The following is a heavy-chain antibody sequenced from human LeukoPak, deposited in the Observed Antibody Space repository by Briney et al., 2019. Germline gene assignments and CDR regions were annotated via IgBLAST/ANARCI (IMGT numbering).Heavy chain of an antibody. CDR1: GYTFTGYY. D-gene: IGHD6-19*01. V-gene: IGHV1-2*02. Sequence: ASVKVSCKASGYTFTGYYMHWVRQAPGQGLEWMGWINPNSGGTNYAQKFQGRVTMTRDTSISTAYMELSRLRSDDTAVYYCARGLAVAGTSFDYWGQGTLVTVSS. J-gene: IGHJ4*02. CDR2: INPNSGGT. CDR3: ARGLAVAGTSFDY.